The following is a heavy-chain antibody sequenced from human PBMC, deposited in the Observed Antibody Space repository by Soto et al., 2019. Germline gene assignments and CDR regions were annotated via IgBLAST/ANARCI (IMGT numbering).Heavy chain of an antibody. V-gene: IGHV1-18*01. D-gene: IGHD2-15*01. Sequence: QVQLVQSGAEVKKPGASVKVSCKASGYTFTSYGISWVRQAPGQGLEWMGWISAYNGNTNYAQKLQGRVTMTTDTXTXTXXMELRSLRSDDTAVYYCARVRTYCSGGSCSYAFDIWGQGTMVTVSS. CDR3: ARVRTYCSGGSCSYAFDI. J-gene: IGHJ3*02. CDR1: GYTFTSYG. CDR2: ISAYNGNT.